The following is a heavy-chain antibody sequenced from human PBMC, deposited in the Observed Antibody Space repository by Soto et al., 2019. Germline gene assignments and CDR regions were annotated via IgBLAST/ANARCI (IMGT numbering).Heavy chain of an antibody. Sequence: PGGSLRLSCAASGFTFSNAWMSWVRQAPGKGLEWVGRIKSKTDGGTTDYAAPVKGRFTISRDDSKNTLYLQMNSLKTEDTAVYYCTTGVIVVVVAATNYWGQGTLVTVSS. J-gene: IGHJ4*02. CDR3: TTGVIVVVVAATNY. CDR1: GFTFSNAW. D-gene: IGHD2-15*01. CDR2: IKSKTDGGTT. V-gene: IGHV3-15*01.